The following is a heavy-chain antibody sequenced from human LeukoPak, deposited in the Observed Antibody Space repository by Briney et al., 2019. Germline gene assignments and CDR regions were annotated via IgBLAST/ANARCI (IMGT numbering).Heavy chain of an antibody. J-gene: IGHJ3*02. CDR3: ARGKALRFLDWLPPSGTFDI. CDR1: GGSFSGYY. D-gene: IGHD3-3*01. V-gene: IGHV4-34*01. CDR2: INHNGST. Sequence: SETLSLTCAVYGGSFSGYYWNYIRQPPGKGLEWIGEINHNGSTNYNPSLQSRVTILVDTSKNQVSLKLSSVTAADTAVYYCARGKALRFLDWLPPSGTFDISGLGTMVSVSS.